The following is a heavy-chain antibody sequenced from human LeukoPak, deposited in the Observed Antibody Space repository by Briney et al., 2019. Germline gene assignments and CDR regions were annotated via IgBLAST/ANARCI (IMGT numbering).Heavy chain of an antibody. Sequence: ASVKVSCKASGYTFTSYYMHWVRQAPGQGLEWMGIINPSGGSTSYAQKFQGWVTMTRDTSISTAYMELSRLRSDDTAVYYCARAGAPAAAGTEGLYYYYYYGMDVWGKGTTVTVSS. J-gene: IGHJ6*04. CDR1: GYTFTSYY. D-gene: IGHD6-13*01. V-gene: IGHV1-46*01. CDR3: ARAGAPAAAGTEGLYYYYYYGMDV. CDR2: INPSGGST.